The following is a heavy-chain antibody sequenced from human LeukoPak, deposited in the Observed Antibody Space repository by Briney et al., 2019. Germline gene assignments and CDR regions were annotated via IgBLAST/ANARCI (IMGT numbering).Heavy chain of an antibody. D-gene: IGHD2-2*02. CDR1: GFTFDDYA. V-gene: IGHV3-21*01. J-gene: IGHJ4*02. CDR2: ISSSSSYI. CDR3: ARDCSSTSCYSWIDY. Sequence: GGSLRLSCAASGFTFDDYAMHWVRQAPGKGLEWVSSISSSSSYIYYADSVKGRFTISRDNAKNSLYLQMNSLRAEDTAVYYCARDCSSTSCYSWIDYWGQGTLVTVSS.